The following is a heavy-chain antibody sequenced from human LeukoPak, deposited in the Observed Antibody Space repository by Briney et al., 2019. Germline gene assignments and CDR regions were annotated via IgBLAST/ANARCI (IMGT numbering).Heavy chain of an antibody. CDR3: AKRPPPYYYDSSGYYCFDY. J-gene: IGHJ4*02. CDR1: GFTFSSYA. D-gene: IGHD3-22*01. CDR2: ISGSGGST. V-gene: IGHV3-23*01. Sequence: GGYLRLSCAASGFTFSSYAMSWVRQAPGKGLEWVSAISGSGGSTYYADSVKGRFTISRDNSKNTLYLQMNSLRAEDTAVYYCAKRPPPYYYDSSGYYCFDYWGQGTLVTVSS.